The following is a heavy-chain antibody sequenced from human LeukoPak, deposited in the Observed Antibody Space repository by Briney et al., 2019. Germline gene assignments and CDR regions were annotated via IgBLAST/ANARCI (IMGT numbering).Heavy chain of an antibody. CDR1: GFSFSSSD. J-gene: IGHJ3*02. CDR2: ISSSSSTM. CDR3: ARERDASDAFDI. Sequence: GGSLRLSCAASGFSFSSSDMNWVRQAPGKGLEWVSYISSSSSTMYNADSVKGRFTISRDNAKNSLYLQMNSLRAEDTAVYYCARERDASDAFDIWGQGTMVTVSS. D-gene: IGHD5-24*01. V-gene: IGHV3-48*03.